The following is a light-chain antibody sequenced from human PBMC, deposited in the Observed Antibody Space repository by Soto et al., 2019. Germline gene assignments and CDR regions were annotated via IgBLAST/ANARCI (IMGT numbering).Light chain of an antibody. J-gene: IGLJ3*02. Sequence: QAVLTQPPSTSGTPGQRVTISCSGSSSDIGSNYVYWYRQLPGTAPKLLIYRNNQRPSGVPDRFSGSKSGTSASLAISGLRSEDEADYYCATWADSLSGVLFGGGTKLTVL. CDR1: SSDIGSNY. V-gene: IGLV1-47*01. CDR2: RNN. CDR3: ATWADSLSGVL.